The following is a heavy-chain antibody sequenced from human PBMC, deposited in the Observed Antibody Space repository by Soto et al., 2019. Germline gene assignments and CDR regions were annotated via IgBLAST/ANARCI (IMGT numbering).Heavy chain of an antibody. CDR1: GGSFSGYY. J-gene: IGHJ4*02. D-gene: IGHD3-3*01. CDR3: AREVGFYNAARRNLYFDH. V-gene: IGHV4-34*01. CDR2: INHTGDT. Sequence: SETLSLTCAVSGGSFSGYYWSWVRQTPGKGLEWIGDINHTGDTNYNPSLKSRVMISVDTAKTQFSLNVTSVTAADTAVYYCAREVGFYNAARRNLYFDHWGLGTLVTVCS.